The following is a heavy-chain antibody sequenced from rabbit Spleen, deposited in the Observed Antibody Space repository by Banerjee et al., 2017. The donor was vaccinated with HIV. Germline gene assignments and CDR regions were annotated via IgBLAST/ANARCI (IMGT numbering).Heavy chain of an antibody. CDR1: GFDLSSYY. CDR2: FDPVFGGT. V-gene: IGHV1S7*01. CDR3: VRDTWHFNL. Sequence: QLEESGGDLVKPEGSLTLTCTASGFDLSSYYMSWVRQAPGKGLEWIGYFDPVFGGTYYATWVNGRFTISSHNAQNTVDLQMNSLTAADTATYFCVRDTWHFNLWGQGTLVTVS. D-gene: IGHD3-1*01. J-gene: IGHJ4*01.